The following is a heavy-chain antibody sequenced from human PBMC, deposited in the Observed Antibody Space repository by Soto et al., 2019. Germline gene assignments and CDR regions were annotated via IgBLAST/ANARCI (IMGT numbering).Heavy chain of an antibody. CDR1: GFTFSSYA. J-gene: IGHJ3*02. Sequence: PGGSLRLSCEASGFTFSSYAMSWVRQAPGKGLEWVSTISGSDGSTYYADSVKGRFTISRDNSKNTLYLQMSSLRAEDTAIYYCAKDSSLGGRYYDGAFDIWGRGTMVTVSS. V-gene: IGHV3-23*01. D-gene: IGHD1-26*01. CDR3: AKDSSLGGRYYDGAFDI. CDR2: ISGSDGST.